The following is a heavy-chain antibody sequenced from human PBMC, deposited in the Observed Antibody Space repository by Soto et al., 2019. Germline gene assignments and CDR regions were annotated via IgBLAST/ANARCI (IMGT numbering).Heavy chain of an antibody. CDR2: IYYSGST. Sequence: QVQLQESGPGLVKPSQTLSLTCTVSGGSISSGGYYWSWIRQHPGKGLEWIGYIYYSGSTYYNPSLKSRVTISVDTSKNQFSLKLSSVTAADTAVYYCARVADGTEVYYYDSSGYWSAFDIWGQGTMVTVSS. D-gene: IGHD3-22*01. CDR3: ARVADGTEVYYYDSSGYWSAFDI. CDR1: GGSISSGGYY. J-gene: IGHJ3*02. V-gene: IGHV4-31*03.